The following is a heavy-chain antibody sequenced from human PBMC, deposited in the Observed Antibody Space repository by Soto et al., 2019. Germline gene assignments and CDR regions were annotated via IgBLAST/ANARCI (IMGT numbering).Heavy chain of an antibody. D-gene: IGHD1-1*01. J-gene: IGHJ4*02. Sequence: ASVKVSCKASGYTFTSYGISWVRQAPGQGLEWMGWISAHNGNTNYAQKLQGRVTMTTDTSTSTAYMELRSLRSDDTAVYYCAVTVEMATTGGFFDYWGQGTLVTVSS. CDR3: AVTVEMATTGGFFDY. CDR1: GYTFTSYG. V-gene: IGHV1-18*01. CDR2: ISAHNGNT.